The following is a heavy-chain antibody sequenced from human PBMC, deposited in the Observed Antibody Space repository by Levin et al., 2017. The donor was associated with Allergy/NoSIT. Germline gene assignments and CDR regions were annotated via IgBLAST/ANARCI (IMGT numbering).Heavy chain of an antibody. J-gene: IGHJ5*02. CDR1: GGSVSSYY. Sequence: PSETLSLTCSVSGGSVSSYYWSWIRQPAGKRLEWIGRIYNMGITKYNPSLKSRVTVSVDTSKNQVSLKLTSVTSADTAVYYCVRDFGSGTSYWFDPWGQGTLVTVSS. D-gene: IGHD3-10*01. V-gene: IGHV4-4*07. CDR2: IYNMGIT. CDR3: VRDFGSGTSYWFDP.